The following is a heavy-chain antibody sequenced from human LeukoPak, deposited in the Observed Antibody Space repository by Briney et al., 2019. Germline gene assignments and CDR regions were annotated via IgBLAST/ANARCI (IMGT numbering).Heavy chain of an antibody. D-gene: IGHD4-17*01. V-gene: IGHV4-31*03. CDR2: IYYSGST. Sequence: SETLSLTCTVSGGSISSGGYYWSWIRQHPGKGLEWIGYIYYSGSTYYNPSLKSRVTISVDTSKNQFSLKLSSVTAADTAVYYCARGRNKRTTEPLDYWGQGTLVTVSS. CDR3: ARGRNKRTTEPLDY. J-gene: IGHJ4*02. CDR1: GGSISSGGYY.